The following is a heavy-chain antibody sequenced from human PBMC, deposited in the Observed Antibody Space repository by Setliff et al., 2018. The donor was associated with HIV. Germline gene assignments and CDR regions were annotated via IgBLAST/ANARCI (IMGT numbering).Heavy chain of an antibody. D-gene: IGHD6-19*01. CDR2: VNHSGST. CDR3: ASQPAYSTDWYPPGYFDF. CDR1: GGSFSAYY. J-gene: IGHJ4*02. Sequence: SETLSLTCAVYGGSFSAYYWTWIRQPPGKGLEWIGEVNHSGSTKYNPSLRSRVTISVDTSKNQFSLKLSSVTAADTAVYYCASQPAYSTDWYPPGYFDFWGQGTLVTVSS. V-gene: IGHV4-34*01.